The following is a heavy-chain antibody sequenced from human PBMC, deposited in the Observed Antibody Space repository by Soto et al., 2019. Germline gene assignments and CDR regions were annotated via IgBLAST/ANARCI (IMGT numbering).Heavy chain of an antibody. V-gene: IGHV5-51*01. Sequence: PGESLKISCKASGYSITNYWIGWVRRMPGKGLEWMGIIYPGDSDITYNPSFQGQVTISADKSISTACLQWSSLKASDTAMYYCARLAYGVSNWFDPWGQGTLVTVSS. CDR1: GYSITNYW. CDR3: ARLAYGVSNWFDP. J-gene: IGHJ5*02. D-gene: IGHD4-17*01. CDR2: IYPGDSDI.